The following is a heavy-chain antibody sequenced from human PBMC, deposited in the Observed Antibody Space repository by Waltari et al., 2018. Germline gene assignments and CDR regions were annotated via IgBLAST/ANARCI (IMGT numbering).Heavy chain of an antibody. CDR3: ARDNRGIQLWFTELYYFDY. J-gene: IGHJ4*02. V-gene: IGHV1-2*04. CDR2: INPNSGGT. Sequence: QVQLVQSGAEVKKPGASVKVSCKASGYTFTGHYMHWVRQAHGQGLEGMGLINPNSGGTNYAQKFQGWVTMTRDTSISTADMELSRLRSDDTAVYYCARDNRGIQLWFTELYYFDYWGQGTLVTVSS. CDR1: GYTFTGHY. D-gene: IGHD5-18*01.